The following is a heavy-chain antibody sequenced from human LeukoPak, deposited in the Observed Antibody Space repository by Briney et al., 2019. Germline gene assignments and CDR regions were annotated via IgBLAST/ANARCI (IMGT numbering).Heavy chain of an antibody. CDR1: GYSISSGYY. V-gene: IGHV4-61*02. Sequence: PSETQSLTCAVSGYSISSGYYWGWIRQPAGKGLEWIGRIYTSGSTNYNPSLKSRVTMSVDTSKNQFSLKLSSVTAADTAVYYCARETAAGLFDYWGQGTLVTVSS. CDR3: ARETAAGLFDY. J-gene: IGHJ4*02. D-gene: IGHD6-13*01. CDR2: IYTSGST.